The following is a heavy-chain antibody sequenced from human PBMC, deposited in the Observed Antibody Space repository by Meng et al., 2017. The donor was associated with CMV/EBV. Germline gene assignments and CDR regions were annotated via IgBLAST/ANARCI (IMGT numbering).Heavy chain of an antibody. CDR2: INHSGST. J-gene: IGHJ4*02. V-gene: IGHV4-34*01. CDR1: GSLSGYY. Sequence: GSLSGYYLSWIRQPPGKGLEWIGEINHSGSTNYEPSLKSRVTISVDTSKNQFSLKLSSVTAADTAVYYCARSSRNSGSYLRRGYFDYWGQGTLVTVSS. D-gene: IGHD1-26*01. CDR3: ARSSRNSGSYLRRGYFDY.